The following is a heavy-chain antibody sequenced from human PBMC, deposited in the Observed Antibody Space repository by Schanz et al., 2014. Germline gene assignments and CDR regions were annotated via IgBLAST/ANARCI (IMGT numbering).Heavy chain of an antibody. CDR3: AKDVRPVANTVHFYYMDV. CDR1: GFTFDPYA. V-gene: IGHV3-30-3*01. Sequence: VQLLESGGTVVQPGGSLRLSCAGSGFTFDPYAMHWLRQSPGKGLEWVAVLSSDESRKFYADSEKGRFTISRDNSKNTLYLQMNSLRAEDTAVYYCAKDVRPVANTVHFYYMDVWGQGTTVTVSS. D-gene: IGHD6-19*01. J-gene: IGHJ6*02. CDR2: LSSDESRK.